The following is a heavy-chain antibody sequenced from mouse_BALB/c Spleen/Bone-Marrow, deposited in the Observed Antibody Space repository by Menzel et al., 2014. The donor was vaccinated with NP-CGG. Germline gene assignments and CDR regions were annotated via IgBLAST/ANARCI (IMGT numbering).Heavy chain of an antibody. D-gene: IGHD2-13*01. V-gene: IGHV1-87*01. CDR2: IYPGDGDT. J-gene: IGHJ3*01. Sequence: QVQLQQSGAELARPGASVKLSCKASGYTFTSYWMQRVKQRPGQGLAWIGAIYPGDGDTRYTQKFKGKATLTADKSSSTAYMQLSGLASEDSAVYYCARDGDYPAWFAYWGQGTLVTVSA. CDR1: GYTFTSYW. CDR3: ARDGDYPAWFAY.